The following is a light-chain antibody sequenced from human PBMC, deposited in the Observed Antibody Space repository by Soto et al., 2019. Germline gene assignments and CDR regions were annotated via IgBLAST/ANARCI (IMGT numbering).Light chain of an antibody. V-gene: IGKV1-12*01. CDR1: QDIGSW. Sequence: DIQMTQSPSSVSASVGDRVTITCRASQDIGSWLAWYQQKPGKAPNLLIYAASSLQSGVPSRFSGSGSGTFFTLTISSLQPEDFATYFCLQTDTFPITFGQGTRLEIK. CDR2: AAS. CDR3: LQTDTFPIT. J-gene: IGKJ5*01.